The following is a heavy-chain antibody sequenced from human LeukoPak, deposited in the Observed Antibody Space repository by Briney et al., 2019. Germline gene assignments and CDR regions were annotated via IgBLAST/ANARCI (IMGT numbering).Heavy chain of an antibody. J-gene: IGHJ1*01. Sequence: GGSLRLSCAASGFTFSSYAMSWVRQAPGKGLEWVSAISGSGGSTYYADSVKGRFTISRDNSKNTLYLQMNSLRAEDTAVYYCAKDRIVVVSNAEYFQHWGQGTPVTVSS. CDR1: GFTFSSYA. CDR2: ISGSGGST. D-gene: IGHD3-22*01. CDR3: AKDRIVVVSNAEYFQH. V-gene: IGHV3-23*01.